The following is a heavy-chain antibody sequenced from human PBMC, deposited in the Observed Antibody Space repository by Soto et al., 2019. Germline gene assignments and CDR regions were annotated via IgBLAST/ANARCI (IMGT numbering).Heavy chain of an antibody. CDR2: IIPIFGTV. Sequence: QVQLVQSGAEVKKPGSSVKVSCKASGGTFSSYAISWVRQAPGQGLEWMGGIIPIFGTVNYAQKFQGRVTITADKSTSTAYMELGSLRSEDTAVYYCARVGGYCSSTSCYTSYYYYSRMDVWGQRTTVTGSS. CDR1: GGTFSSYA. CDR3: ARVGGYCSSTSCYTSYYYYSRMDV. D-gene: IGHD2-2*02. V-gene: IGHV1-69*06. J-gene: IGHJ6*02.